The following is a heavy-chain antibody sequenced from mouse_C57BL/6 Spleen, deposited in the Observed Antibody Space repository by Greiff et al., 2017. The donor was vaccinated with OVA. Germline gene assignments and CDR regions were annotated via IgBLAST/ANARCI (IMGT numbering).Heavy chain of an antibody. D-gene: IGHD2-3*01. J-gene: IGHJ3*01. CDR2: IDPSDSYT. CDR3: APYDGYSLAY. CDR1: GYTFTSYW. Sequence: VQLQQPGAELVKPGASVKLSCKASGYTFTSYWMHWVKQRPGQGLEWIGEIDPSDSYTNYNQKFKGKSTLTVDKSSSTAYMQLSSLTSEDSAVYYCAPYDGYSLAYWGQGTLVTVSA. V-gene: IGHV1-69*01.